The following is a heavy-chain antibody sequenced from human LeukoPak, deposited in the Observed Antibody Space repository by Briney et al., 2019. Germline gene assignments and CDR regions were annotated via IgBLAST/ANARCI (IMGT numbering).Heavy chain of an antibody. CDR2: IIPIFGTA. D-gene: IGHD6-6*01. J-gene: IGHJ4*02. Sequence: SVKVSCKASGGTFSSYAISWVRQAPGQGLEWMGGIIPIFGTANYAQKFQGRVTMTRDTSTSTVYMELSSLRSEDTAVYYCARDPQYSSSSGLDYWGQGTLVTVSS. CDR3: ARDPQYSSSSGLDY. CDR1: GGTFSSYA. V-gene: IGHV1-69*05.